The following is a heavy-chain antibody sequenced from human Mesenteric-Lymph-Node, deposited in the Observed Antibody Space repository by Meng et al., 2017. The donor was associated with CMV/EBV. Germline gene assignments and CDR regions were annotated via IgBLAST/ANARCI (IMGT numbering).Heavy chain of an antibody. V-gene: IGHV3-48*04. CDR1: GFSFSSYS. CDR3: ARGGFSFGG. D-gene: IGHD3-16*01. J-gene: IGHJ4*02. Sequence: GGSLRLSCAASGFSFSSYSMNWVRQAPGKGLEWVSYISSNSSTIYYADSVKGRFTISRDNAKNSLYLQMNSLRAEDTAVYYCARGGFSFGGWGQGTLVTVSS. CDR2: ISSNSSTI.